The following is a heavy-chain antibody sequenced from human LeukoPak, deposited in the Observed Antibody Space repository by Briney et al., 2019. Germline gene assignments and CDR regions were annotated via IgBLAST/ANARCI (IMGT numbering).Heavy chain of an antibody. Sequence: SETLSLTCTVSGGSISSYYWSWIRQPAGKGLEWIGRIYTSGSTNYNPSPKSRVTMSVDTSKNQFSLKLSSVPAADTAVYYCARSVEVSLLWFGDLSPESYYFDYWGQGTLVTVSS. CDR3: ARSVEVSLLWFGDLSPESYYFDY. CDR1: GGSISSYY. J-gene: IGHJ4*02. V-gene: IGHV4-4*07. CDR2: IYTSGST. D-gene: IGHD3-10*01.